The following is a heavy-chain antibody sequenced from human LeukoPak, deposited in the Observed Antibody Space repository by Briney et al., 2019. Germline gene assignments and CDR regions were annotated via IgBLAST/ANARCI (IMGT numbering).Heavy chain of an antibody. J-gene: IGHJ4*02. Sequence: ASVKVSCKASGYTFTSYGISWVRQAPGQGLEWMGWISAYNGNTNYARKLQGRVTMTTDTSTSTAYMELRSLRSDDTAVYYCARETLSSGSVVPDYWGQGTLVTVSS. CDR2: ISAYNGNT. CDR1: GYTFTSYG. CDR3: ARETLSSGSVVPDY. V-gene: IGHV1-18*01. D-gene: IGHD2-15*01.